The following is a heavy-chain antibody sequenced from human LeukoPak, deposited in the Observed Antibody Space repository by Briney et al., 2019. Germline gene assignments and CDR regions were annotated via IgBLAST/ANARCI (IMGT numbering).Heavy chain of an antibody. CDR1: GFTFSSYA. J-gene: IGHJ4*02. Sequence: GGSLRLSCAASGFTFSSYAMSWVRQAPGKGLERVSAISGSGGSTYYAGSVKGRFTISRDNSKNTLYLQMNSLRAEDTAVYYCAKSEGIRDYYDSSGYYYDYWGQGTLVTVSS. D-gene: IGHD3-22*01. V-gene: IGHV3-23*01. CDR2: ISGSGGST. CDR3: AKSEGIRDYYDSSGYYYDY.